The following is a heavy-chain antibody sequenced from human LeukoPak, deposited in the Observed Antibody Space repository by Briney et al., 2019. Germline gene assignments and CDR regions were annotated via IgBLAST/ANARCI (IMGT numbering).Heavy chain of an antibody. CDR3: ARDYAPRSTSSYGMDV. CDR1: GGSISSYY. CDR2: IYTSGST. Sequence: SETLSLTCTVSGGSISSYYWSWIRQPAGKGLERIGRIYTSGSTNYNPSLKSRVTMSVDTSKNQFSLKLSSVTAADTAVYYCARDYAPRSTSSYGMDVWGQGTTVTVSS. J-gene: IGHJ6*02. D-gene: IGHD2-2*01. V-gene: IGHV4-4*07.